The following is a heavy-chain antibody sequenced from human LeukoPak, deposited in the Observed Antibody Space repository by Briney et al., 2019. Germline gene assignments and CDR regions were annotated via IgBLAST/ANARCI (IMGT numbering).Heavy chain of an antibody. CDR1: GFTFSSYG. CDR2: IWYDGSNK. Sequence: PGGSLRLSCAASGFTFSSYGMHWVRQAPGKGLEWVAVIWYDGSNKYYADSVKGRFTISRDNSKNTLYLQMNSLRVEDTAVYYCARDRGYSYAGAFDYWGQGTLVTVSS. V-gene: IGHV3-33*01. D-gene: IGHD5-18*01. J-gene: IGHJ4*02. CDR3: ARDRGYSYAGAFDY.